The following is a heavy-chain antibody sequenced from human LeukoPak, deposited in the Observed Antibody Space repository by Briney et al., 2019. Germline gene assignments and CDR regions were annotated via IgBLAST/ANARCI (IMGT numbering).Heavy chain of an antibody. D-gene: IGHD1-26*01. CDR1: GGTFSSYA. Sequence: SVKVSCKASGGTFSSYAISWVRQAPGQGLERMGGILPIFGTANYAQKFQGRVTITADHSTSTAYMELSSLRSEDTAVYFCARDVGATVVFDIWGQGTFVTVSS. CDR2: ILPIFGTA. CDR3: ARDVGATVVFDI. J-gene: IGHJ3*02. V-gene: IGHV1-69*13.